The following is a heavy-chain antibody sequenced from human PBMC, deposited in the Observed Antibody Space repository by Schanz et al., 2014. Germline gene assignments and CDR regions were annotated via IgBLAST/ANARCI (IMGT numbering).Heavy chain of an antibody. CDR3: TRSTLWSYDV. V-gene: IGHV4-4*02. CDR1: GGSISSGVW. J-gene: IGHJ3*01. D-gene: IGHD2-21*01. CDR2: IFHSGTT. Sequence: QVQLQESGPGLVKPSGTLSLTCVVSGGSISSGVWWPWARKSQGKGLEWFGEIFHSGTTNYNPSLESRVTISVDKSKNQFSLILSSMTAADTAVYYCTRSTLWSYDVWGRGTMVIVSS.